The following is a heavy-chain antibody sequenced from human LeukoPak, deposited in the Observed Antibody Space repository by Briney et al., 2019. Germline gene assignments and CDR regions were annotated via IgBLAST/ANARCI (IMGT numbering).Heavy chain of an antibody. V-gene: IGHV3-74*01. J-gene: IGHJ4*02. D-gene: IGHD3-10*01. Sequence: QPGGSLRRSCAASGFTFSSYWMHWVRHVPGKGLVWVSRISSDGSSTSYADSVKGRFTISRDNAKNTLYLQMNSLRAEDTAVYYCARDLTMVRGLRSRGVDFWGQGTLVTVSS. CDR2: ISSDGSST. CDR1: GFTFSSYW. CDR3: ARDLTMVRGLRSRGVDF.